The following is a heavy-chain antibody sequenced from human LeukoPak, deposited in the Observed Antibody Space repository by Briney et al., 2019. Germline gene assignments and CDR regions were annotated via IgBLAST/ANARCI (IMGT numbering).Heavy chain of an antibody. CDR3: ARDPRYYDSPHDAFDI. V-gene: IGHV1-2*02. J-gene: IGHJ3*02. Sequence: ASVKVSCKASGYTFTGYYMHWVRQAPGQGLEWMGWINPNSGGTNYAQKLQGRVTMTTDTSTSTAYMELRSLRSDDTAVYYCARDPRYYDSPHDAFDIWGQGTMVTVSS. CDR1: GYTFTGYY. CDR2: INPNSGGT. D-gene: IGHD3-22*01.